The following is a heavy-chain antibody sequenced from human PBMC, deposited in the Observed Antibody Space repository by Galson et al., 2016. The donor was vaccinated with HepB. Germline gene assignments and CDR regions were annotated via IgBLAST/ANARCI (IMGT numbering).Heavy chain of an antibody. CDR2: YVVAGNT. V-gene: IGHV3-13*01. CDR1: GFIFSNYA. Sequence: SLRLSCAASGFIFSNYAMSWVRQAPGKGLEWVSGYVVAGNTYYADSVKGRFTISREDGENSLYLQMNSLRAEDTAVYYCARRMATITSFDYWGQGTLVTVSS. CDR3: ARRMATITSFDY. J-gene: IGHJ4*02. D-gene: IGHD5-24*01.